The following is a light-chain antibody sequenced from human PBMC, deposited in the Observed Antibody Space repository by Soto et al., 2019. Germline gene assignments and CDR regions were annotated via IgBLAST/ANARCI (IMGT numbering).Light chain of an antibody. V-gene: IGLV2-8*01. Sequence: QSVLTQRPSASGSPGQSVTISCAGTRDDVGGYNYVSWYQHHPGKAPKLLIYEVTKRPSGVPDRFSGSKSGNTAYLTVSGLRAEDEALYYCSSYVVSNVVFFGGGTKLTVL. CDR1: RDDVGGYNY. J-gene: IGLJ2*01. CDR3: SSYVVSNVVF. CDR2: EVT.